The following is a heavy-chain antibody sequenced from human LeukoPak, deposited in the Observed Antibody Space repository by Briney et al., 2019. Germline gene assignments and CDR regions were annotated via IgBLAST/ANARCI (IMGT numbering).Heavy chain of an antibody. J-gene: IGHJ4*02. Sequence: PGGSLRLSCASSGFTFSSYAMSWDRQAPGKGLEWVSAISGSGGSTYYADSVKGRVTISRDNSKNTLYLQMNSLRAEDTAVYYCAKDEQWLGYFDYWGQGTLVTVSS. CDR3: AKDEQWLGYFDY. CDR2: ISGSGGST. V-gene: IGHV3-23*01. CDR1: GFTFSSYA. D-gene: IGHD6-19*01.